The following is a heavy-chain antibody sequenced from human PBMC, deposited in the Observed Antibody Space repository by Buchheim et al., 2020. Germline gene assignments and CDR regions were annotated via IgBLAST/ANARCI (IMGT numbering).Heavy chain of an antibody. D-gene: IGHD1-14*01. Sequence: EVQLVESGGGLVEPGGSLRLSCAASGFTFSNYEMHWVRQVIGKGLEWVSTIGVGGDTYYPGSVKGRFTISRENAKNSLYLQMNSLRAGDTAVYYCSRGAGELEPRTMDVWGQRTT. CDR3: SRGAGELEPRTMDV. J-gene: IGHJ6*02. CDR2: IGVGGDT. CDR1: GFTFSNYE. V-gene: IGHV3-13*04.